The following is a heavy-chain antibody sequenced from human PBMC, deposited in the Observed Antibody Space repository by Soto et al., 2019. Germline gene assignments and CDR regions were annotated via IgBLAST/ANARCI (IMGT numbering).Heavy chain of an antibody. CDR2: IIPIFGTA. CDR3: ARGRDFYDSSGYGFDY. J-gene: IGHJ4*02. Sequence: SVKVSCKASGGTFSSYAISWVRQAPGQGLEWMGGIIPIFGTANYAQKFQGRVTITADESTSTAYMELSSLRSEDTAVYYCARGRDFYDSSGYGFDYWGQGTLVTVSS. CDR1: GGTFSSYA. D-gene: IGHD3-22*01. V-gene: IGHV1-69*13.